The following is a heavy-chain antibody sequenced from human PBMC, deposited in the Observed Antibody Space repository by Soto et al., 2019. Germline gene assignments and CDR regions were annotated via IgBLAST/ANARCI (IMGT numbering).Heavy chain of an antibody. V-gene: IGHV3-23*01. CDR1: GFTFSSYA. J-gene: IGHJ6*02. D-gene: IGHD2-15*01. Sequence: GGSLRLSCAASGFTFSSYAMSWGRQGPGKGREWVSAISGSGGSTYYADSVKGRFTISRDNSKNTLYLQMNSLRAEDTAVSSCANTHCLLATLPYYYGMPVCAQGTTVTVSS. CDR2: ISGSGGST. CDR3: ANTHCLLATLPYYYGMPV.